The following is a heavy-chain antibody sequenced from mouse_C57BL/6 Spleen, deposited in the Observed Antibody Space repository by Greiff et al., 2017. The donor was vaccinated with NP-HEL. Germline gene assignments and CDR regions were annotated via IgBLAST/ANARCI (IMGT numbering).Heavy chain of an antibody. CDR1: GFTFSSYA. CDR2: ISSGGDYI. J-gene: IGHJ3*01. CDR3: AREVLGSFAY. V-gene: IGHV5S21*01. D-gene: IGHD3-3*01. Sequence: EVKVVESGEGLVKPGGSLKLSCAASGFTFSSYAMSWVRQTPEKRLEWVAYISSGGDYIYYAETVKGRFTISRDNARNTLYLQMSSLKSEDTAMYYCAREVLGSFAYWGQGTLVTVSA.